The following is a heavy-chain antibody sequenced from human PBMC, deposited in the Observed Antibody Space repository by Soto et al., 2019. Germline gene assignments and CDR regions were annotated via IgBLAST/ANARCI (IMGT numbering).Heavy chain of an antibody. D-gene: IGHD6-19*01. V-gene: IGHV3-23*01. Sequence: GSLRLSCAASGFTFRSYAMSWVLQAPGKGLEWVSAISGSGGSTYYADSVKGRFTISRDNSKNTLYLQMNSLRAEDTAVYYCAKGGTSSGWYATYWGQGTLVTVSS. CDR2: ISGSGGST. CDR3: AKGGTSSGWYATY. J-gene: IGHJ4*02. CDR1: GFTFRSYA.